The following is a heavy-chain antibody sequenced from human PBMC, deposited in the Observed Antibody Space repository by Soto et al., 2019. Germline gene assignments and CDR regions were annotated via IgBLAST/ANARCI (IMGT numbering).Heavy chain of an antibody. CDR1: GFTFSNYA. CDR3: ARNGSGNYYHFDY. CDR2: ISYDGRNK. V-gene: IGHV3-30*04. Sequence: LRLSCAASGFTFSNYAMHWVRQAPGKGLEWVAVISYDGRNKYYADSVKGRFTISRDNSKNTLYLQVNSLRADDTAVYYCARNGSGNYYHFDYWGQGTLVTVSS. D-gene: IGHD3-10*01. J-gene: IGHJ4*02.